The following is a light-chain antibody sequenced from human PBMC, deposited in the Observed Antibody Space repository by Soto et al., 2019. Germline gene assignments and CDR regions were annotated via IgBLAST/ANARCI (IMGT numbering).Light chain of an antibody. J-gene: IGKJ5*01. V-gene: IGKV1-33*01. Sequence: DIQMTQSPPSLSVSVGDRVTITCQACQDISNYLHWFQQKPGKAPQLLIFDVSNLQTGVPSRFSGGGSGTDFALTISSLEPEDIATYYCQQYDSLPLTFGQGTRLEIK. CDR3: QQYDSLPLT. CDR2: DVS. CDR1: QDISNY.